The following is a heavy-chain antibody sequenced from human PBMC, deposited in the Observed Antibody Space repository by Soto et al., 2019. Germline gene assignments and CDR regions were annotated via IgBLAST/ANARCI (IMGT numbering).Heavy chain of an antibody. V-gene: IGHV4-31*03. D-gene: IGHD5-18*01. CDR3: ARVGLQLWYIDY. CDR2: IYYSGST. Sequence: SETLSLTCTVSGGSISSGGYYWSWIRQHPGKGLEWIGYIYYSGSTYYNPSLKSRVTISVDTSKNQFSLKLSSVTAADTAVYYCARVGLQLWYIDYWGQGTLVTVSS. J-gene: IGHJ4*02. CDR1: GGSISSGGYY.